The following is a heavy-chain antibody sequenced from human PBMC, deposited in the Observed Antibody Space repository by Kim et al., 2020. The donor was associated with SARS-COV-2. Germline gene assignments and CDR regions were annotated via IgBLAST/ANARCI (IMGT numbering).Heavy chain of an antibody. CDR2: INHSGST. CDR3: ARASGQLEPPKLKYYYYMDV. CDR1: GGSFSGYY. D-gene: IGHD1-1*01. V-gene: IGHV4-34*01. J-gene: IGHJ6*03. Sequence: SETLSLTCAVYGGSFSGYYWSWIRQPPGKGLEWIGEINHSGSTNYNPSLKSRVTISVDTSKNQFSLKLSSVTAADTAVYYCARASGQLEPPKLKYYYYMDVWGKGTTVTVSS.